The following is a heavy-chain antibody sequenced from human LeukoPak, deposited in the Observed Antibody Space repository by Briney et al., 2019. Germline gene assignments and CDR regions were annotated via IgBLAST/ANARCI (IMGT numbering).Heavy chain of an antibody. CDR1: GFTVSSYG. CDR2: IRYDGSNK. D-gene: IGHD2-15*01. J-gene: IGHJ4*02. V-gene: IGHV3-30*02. Sequence: GGSLRLSCAASGFTVSSYGMHWVRQAPGKGLEWVAFIRYDGSNKYYADSVKGRFTISRDNSKNTLYLQMNSLRAEDTAVYYCAKPRAVVVAASFDYWGQGTLVTVSS. CDR3: AKPRAVVVAASFDY.